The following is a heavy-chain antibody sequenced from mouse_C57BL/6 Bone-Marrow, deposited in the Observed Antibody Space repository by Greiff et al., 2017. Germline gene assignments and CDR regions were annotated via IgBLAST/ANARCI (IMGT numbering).Heavy chain of an antibody. J-gene: IGHJ2*01. Sequence: QVQLKESGAELAKPGASVKLSCKASGYTFTSYWMHWVKQRPGQGLEWIGYINPSSGYTKYNQKFKDKATLTADKSSSPAYMQLSSLTYEDSAVYYCASYYGSSYYFDYWGQGTTLTVSS. CDR3: ASYYGSSYYFDY. CDR2: INPSSGYT. CDR1: GYTFTSYW. D-gene: IGHD1-1*01. V-gene: IGHV1-7*01.